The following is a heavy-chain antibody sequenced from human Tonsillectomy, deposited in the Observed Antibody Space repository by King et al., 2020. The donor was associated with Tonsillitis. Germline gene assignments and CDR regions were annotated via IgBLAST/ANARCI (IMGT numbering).Heavy chain of an antibody. J-gene: IGHJ4*02. CDR2: IDQGGSET. CDR3: ARGGGSCWPFAS. CDR1: GFTFSNSW. D-gene: IGHD6-19*01. V-gene: IGHV3-7*03. Sequence: VQLVESGGGLVQPGGSLRLSCAASGFTFSNSWMSWVRQAPGKGLEWVANIDQGGSETNYVDSVKGRFTISRDNAKNSLYLQLNSLRAGDTAIYYCARGGGSCWPFASWGQGTLVTVSS.